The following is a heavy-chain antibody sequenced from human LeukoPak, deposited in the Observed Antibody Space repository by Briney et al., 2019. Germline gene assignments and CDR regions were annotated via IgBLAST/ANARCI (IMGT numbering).Heavy chain of an antibody. J-gene: IGHJ6*04. CDR1: GFTFSSYA. V-gene: IGHV3-23*01. CDR3: AKDLQRQRITIFGVVPMDV. Sequence: GGSLRLSCAASGFTFSSYAMSWVRQAPGKGLEWVSAISGSGGSTYYADSVKGRFTISRDNSKNTLYPQMNSLRAEDTAVYYCAKDLQRQRITIFGVVPMDVWGKGTTVTVSS. CDR2: ISGSGGST. D-gene: IGHD3-3*01.